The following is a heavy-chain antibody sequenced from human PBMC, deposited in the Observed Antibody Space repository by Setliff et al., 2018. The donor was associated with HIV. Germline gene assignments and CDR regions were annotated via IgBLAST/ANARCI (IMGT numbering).Heavy chain of an antibody. Sequence: GASVKVSCKASGYTFSNYDVIWVRRATGQGLEWMGWMNPNSGDTGYSQKFQGRVTMTRNTSISTAYMELSSLRSEDTAVYYCARGLAVAGKSYYYYYYMDVWGKGTTVTVSS. J-gene: IGHJ6*03. D-gene: IGHD6-19*01. CDR3: ARGLAVAGKSYYYYYYMDV. V-gene: IGHV1-8*01. CDR2: MNPNSGDT. CDR1: GYTFSNYD.